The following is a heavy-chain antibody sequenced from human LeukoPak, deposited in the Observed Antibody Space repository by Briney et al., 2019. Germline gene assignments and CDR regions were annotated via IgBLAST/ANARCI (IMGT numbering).Heavy chain of an antibody. CDR2: IYSGGST. CDR1: DDSITMYY. CDR3: AREIRDDAFDI. V-gene: IGHV3-53*01. Sequence: ETLSLTCTVSDDSITMYYWTWIRQAPGKGLEWVSVIYSGGSTYYADSVKGRFTISRDNSKNTLYLQMNSLRAEDTAVYYCAREIRDDAFDIWGQGTMVTVSS. J-gene: IGHJ3*02.